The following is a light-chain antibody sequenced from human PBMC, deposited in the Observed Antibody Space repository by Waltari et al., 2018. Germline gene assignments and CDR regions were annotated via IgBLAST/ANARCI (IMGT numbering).Light chain of an antibody. V-gene: IGKV3-20*01. Sequence: IMLTQSPGTLSLSPGERATLACRASQSISRYLAWYQQKPGQPPRLLIYNTYTRATGVPDRFSGGGSGTDFSLTISRLEPEDFAVYYCQNYVRLPATFGQGTKVEIK. J-gene: IGKJ1*01. CDR2: NTY. CDR3: QNYVRLPAT. CDR1: QSISRY.